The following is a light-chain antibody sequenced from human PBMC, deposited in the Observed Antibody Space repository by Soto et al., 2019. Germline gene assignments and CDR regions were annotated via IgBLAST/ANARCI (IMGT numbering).Light chain of an antibody. Sequence: DIQMAQSPSTLPANIGDRVSITCRASQNINNYLNWYQQKPGRAPKLLIYDASNLEAGVPSRFRGSGSGTDFTFTISRLQPEDIATYYCQQYENLPTFGQGTRLEI. CDR3: QQYENLPT. CDR2: DAS. CDR1: QNINNY. V-gene: IGKV1-33*01. J-gene: IGKJ5*01.